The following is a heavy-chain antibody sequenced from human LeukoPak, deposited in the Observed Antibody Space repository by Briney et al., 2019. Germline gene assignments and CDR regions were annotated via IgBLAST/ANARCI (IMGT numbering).Heavy chain of an antibody. CDR1: GFSFSTYW. CDR2: IKYDGSEK. Sequence: PGGSLRLSCAASGFSFSTYWMTWVRQAPGKGLEWVAHIKYDGSEKIYVDSVRGRFTISRDNAKNSLYLQMNSLRAEDTAVYYCARDLRVAAAIDYWGQGTLVTVSS. CDR3: ARDLRVAAAIDY. V-gene: IGHV3-7*01. D-gene: IGHD2-2*01. J-gene: IGHJ4*02.